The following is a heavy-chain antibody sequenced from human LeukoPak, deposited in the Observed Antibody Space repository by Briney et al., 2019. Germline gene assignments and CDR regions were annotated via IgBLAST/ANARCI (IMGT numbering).Heavy chain of an antibody. J-gene: IGHJ4*02. CDR2: INTNTGNP. CDR3: ARDLSSGWAIYDY. Sequence: ASVNVSCKASGYTFTSYAMNWVRQAPGQGLEWMGWINTNTGNPTYAQGFTGRFVFSLDTSVSTAYLQINSLKAEDTAVYYCARDLSSGWAIYDYWGQGTLVTVSS. V-gene: IGHV7-4-1*02. CDR1: GYTFTSYA. D-gene: IGHD6-19*01.